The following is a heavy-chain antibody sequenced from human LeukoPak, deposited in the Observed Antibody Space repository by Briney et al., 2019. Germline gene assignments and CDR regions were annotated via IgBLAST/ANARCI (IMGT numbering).Heavy chain of an antibody. CDR2: LYSVGTI. CDR3: ARLVVDSHAFDV. V-gene: IGHV3-53*01. D-gene: IGHD6-19*01. CDR1: GFTVSGSY. J-gene: IGHJ3*01. Sequence: PGGSLRLSCAASGFTVSGSYMSWIRQAPGKGLEWVSILYSVGTIYYADSVKGRFTISRDNSKNTLYLQMNSLRVEDAAVYYCARLVVDSHAFDVWGQGTMVTASS.